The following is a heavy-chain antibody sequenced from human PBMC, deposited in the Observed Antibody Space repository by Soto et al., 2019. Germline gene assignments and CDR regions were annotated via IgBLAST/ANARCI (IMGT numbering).Heavy chain of an antibody. J-gene: IGHJ6*02. Sequence: PSETLSLTCIVSGGSITNNGFSWGWIRQPPGKGLEWIGTIYHTGGTHYNPSLKSRLTMSVDTSNDQFSLTLNSLTAADTAVYYCARQVATISYYYYGLDIWGQGTTVTVSS. CDR2: IYHTGGT. CDR1: GGSITNNGFS. CDR3: ARQVATISYYYYGLDI. V-gene: IGHV4-39*01. D-gene: IGHD5-12*01.